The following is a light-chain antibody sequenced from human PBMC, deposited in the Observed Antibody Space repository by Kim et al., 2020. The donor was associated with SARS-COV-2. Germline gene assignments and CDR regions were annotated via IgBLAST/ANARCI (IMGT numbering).Light chain of an antibody. Sequence: QSALTQPASVSGSPGQWLTISCTGSNSDIGGYNYVSWYQQHPGKAPKLIIYDVTKRPSGVSDRFSGSKSGNTASLIISGLQADDEADYYCSSYTSSKTWVFGGGTKLTVL. J-gene: IGLJ3*02. V-gene: IGLV2-14*03. CDR2: DVT. CDR3: SSYTSSKTWV. CDR1: NSDIGGYNY.